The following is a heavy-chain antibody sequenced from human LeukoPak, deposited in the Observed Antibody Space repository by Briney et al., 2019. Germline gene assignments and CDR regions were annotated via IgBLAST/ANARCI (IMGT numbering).Heavy chain of an antibody. CDR3: ARDYTYNWNYGKTNYGMDV. CDR2: ISSSSSYI. J-gene: IGHJ6*02. V-gene: IGHV3-21*04. Sequence: GGSLRLSCAASGFTFSSYSMTWVRQAPGKGLEWVSSISSSSSYIYYADSVKGRFTISRDNAKNSLYLQMNSLRAEDTALYYCARDYTYNWNYGKTNYGMDVWGQGTTVTVSS. CDR1: GFTFSSYS. D-gene: IGHD1-7*01.